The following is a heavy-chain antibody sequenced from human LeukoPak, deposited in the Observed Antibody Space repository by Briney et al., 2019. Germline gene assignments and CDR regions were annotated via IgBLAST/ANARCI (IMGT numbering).Heavy chain of an antibody. V-gene: IGHV1-18*04. CDR2: ISAYNGNT. J-gene: IGHJ4*02. Sequence: ASVKVSCKASGYTFTSYGISWVRQAPGQGREWRGWISAYNGNTNYAQKLQGRVSMTTDASTSTAYMELRSLRSDDTAVYYCARDGYYDILTGYYDPKFDYWGQGTLVTVSS. CDR3: ARDGYYDILTGYYDPKFDY. CDR1: GYTFTSYG. D-gene: IGHD3-9*01.